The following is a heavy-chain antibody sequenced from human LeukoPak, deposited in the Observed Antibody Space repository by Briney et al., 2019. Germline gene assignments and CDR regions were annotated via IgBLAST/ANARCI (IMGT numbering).Heavy chain of an antibody. D-gene: IGHD2-21*02. V-gene: IGHV3-66*01. CDR2: IYSGGTT. Sequence: GGSLRLSCAASGFTVSSNYMSWVRQAPGKGLEWVSVIYSGGTTYYADSVKGRFTISRDNSKNTLYLQMNRLRAEDTAVYYCAGGVTPDWFDPWGQGTLVTVSS. CDR1: GFTVSSNY. CDR3: AGGVTPDWFDP. J-gene: IGHJ5*02.